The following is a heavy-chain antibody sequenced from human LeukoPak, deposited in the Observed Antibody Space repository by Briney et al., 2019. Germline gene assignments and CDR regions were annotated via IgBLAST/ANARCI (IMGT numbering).Heavy chain of an antibody. CDR3: ARDRLVVPDAIPGDNWFDP. J-gene: IGHJ5*02. Sequence: GASVKVSCKASGYTFTSYDINWVRQAPGQGLEWMGWINPNNGGTNYAQKFQGRVTMTRDTSISTAYMELSRLRSDDTAVYYCARDRLVVPDAIPGDNWFDPWGQGTLVTVSS. CDR2: INPNNGGT. V-gene: IGHV1-2*02. D-gene: IGHD2-2*02. CDR1: GYTFTSYD.